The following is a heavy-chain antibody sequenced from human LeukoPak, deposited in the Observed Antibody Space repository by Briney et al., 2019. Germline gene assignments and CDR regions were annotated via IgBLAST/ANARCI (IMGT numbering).Heavy chain of an antibody. CDR3: ARGYNYYYYYYMDV. Sequence: GASVKVSCKASGYTFSSYDINWVRQVTGQGLEWMGWMNPNSGNTGYAQKFQGRVTITRNTSISTSYMELSSQRSEDTAVYYCARGYNYYYYYYMDVWGKGTTVTVSS. J-gene: IGHJ6*03. CDR1: GYTFSSYD. V-gene: IGHV1-8*03. D-gene: IGHD1-14*01. CDR2: MNPNSGNT.